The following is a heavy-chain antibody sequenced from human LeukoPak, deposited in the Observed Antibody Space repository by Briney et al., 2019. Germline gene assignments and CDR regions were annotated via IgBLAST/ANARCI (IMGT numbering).Heavy chain of an antibody. V-gene: IGHV4-59*01. D-gene: IGHD2-15*01. Sequence: PSETLSLTCTVSGGSISSYYWSWIRQPPGKGLEWIGYIYYSGSTNYNPSLKSRVTISVDTSKNQFSLKLTSVTAADTAVYYCARTMEGYCSGGSCYQYSYYMDVWGKGTTVTVSS. CDR1: GGSISSYY. CDR2: IYYSGST. CDR3: ARTMEGYCSGGSCYQYSYYMDV. J-gene: IGHJ6*03.